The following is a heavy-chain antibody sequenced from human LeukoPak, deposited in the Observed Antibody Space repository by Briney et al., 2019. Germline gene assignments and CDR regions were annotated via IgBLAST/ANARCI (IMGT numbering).Heavy chain of an antibody. CDR2: ISRSGGST. Sequence: GGSLRLSCAASGFTFSSYAMGWVRQAPGKGLEWVSAISRSGGSTYYADSVKGRFTISRDNSKNTLYLQMNSLRAEDTAVYYCAKATIWFGESQSYYYYMDVWGKGTTVTVSS. V-gene: IGHV3-23*01. J-gene: IGHJ6*03. CDR3: AKATIWFGESQSYYYYMDV. CDR1: GFTFSSYA. D-gene: IGHD3-10*01.